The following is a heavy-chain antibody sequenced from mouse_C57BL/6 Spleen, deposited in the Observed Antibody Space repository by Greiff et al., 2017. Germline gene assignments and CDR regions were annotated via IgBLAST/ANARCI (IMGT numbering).Heavy chain of an antibody. J-gene: IGHJ4*01. CDR1: GYTFTSYW. V-gene: IGHV1-55*01. D-gene: IGHD2-4*01. CDR3: ARLEDYDGNYYAMDY. Sequence: QVQLKESGAELVKPGASVKMSCKASGYTFTSYWITWVKQRPGQGLEWIGDIYPGSGSTNYNEKFKSKATLTVDTSSSTAYMQLSSLTSEDSAVYYCARLEDYDGNYYAMDYWGQGTSVTVSS. CDR2: IYPGSGST.